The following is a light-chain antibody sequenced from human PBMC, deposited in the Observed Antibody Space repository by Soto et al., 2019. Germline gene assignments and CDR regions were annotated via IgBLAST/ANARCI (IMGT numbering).Light chain of an antibody. Sequence: EIVLTQSPGTLSLSPGERATLSCRASQSVSSSFLAWYRQKPGQAPRLLIYGTSDRATGIPDRFSGSGSGTDFTLTISRLEPEDFAVFYCQQYVGSPPTFGQGTKLEIK. CDR2: GTS. J-gene: IGKJ2*01. CDR3: QQYVGSPPT. V-gene: IGKV3-20*01. CDR1: QSVSSSF.